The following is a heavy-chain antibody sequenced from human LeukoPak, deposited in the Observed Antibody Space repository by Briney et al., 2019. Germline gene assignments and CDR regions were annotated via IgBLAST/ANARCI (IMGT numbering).Heavy chain of an antibody. D-gene: IGHD1-26*01. Sequence: PGGSLRLSCAASGFIFSTYDFHWVRQATGKGLEWVSSIGTRGDTYYSGSVKGRFTISRENAKNSVYLQMNNLRAGDTALYHCVRGAPSGFDSWGQGTLVTVSS. CDR1: GFIFSTYD. V-gene: IGHV3-13*01. CDR3: VRGAPSGFDS. CDR2: IGTRGDT. J-gene: IGHJ4*02.